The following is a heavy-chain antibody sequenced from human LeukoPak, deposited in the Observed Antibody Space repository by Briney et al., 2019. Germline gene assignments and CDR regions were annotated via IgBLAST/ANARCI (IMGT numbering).Heavy chain of an antibody. CDR1: GGSISSFY. Sequence: NASETLSLTCTVSGGSISSFYWSWIRQSPGKGLEWIGFIYSNGSTNYNPSLKSRVTISVDTSKNQFSLKLSPMTAADTAVYYCARRYCNSISCYHMDVWGKGTTVTVSS. CDR3: ARRYCNSISCYHMDV. V-gene: IGHV4-4*09. D-gene: IGHD2-2*01. J-gene: IGHJ6*03. CDR2: IYSNGST.